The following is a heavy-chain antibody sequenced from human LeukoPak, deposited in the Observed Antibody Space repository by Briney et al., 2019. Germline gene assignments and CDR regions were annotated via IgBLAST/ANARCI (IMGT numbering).Heavy chain of an antibody. CDR2: ISSSSSYI. CDR1: GFTFSSYS. CDR3: ARDLMGIAYRGAFYY. Sequence: GGSLRLSCAASGFTFSSYSMNWVRQAPGKGLEWVSSISSSSSYIYYADSVKGRFTVSRDNAKNSLFLQMNSLRAEDTAVYYCARDLMGIAYRGAFYYWGQGTLVTVSS. D-gene: IGHD6-13*01. V-gene: IGHV3-21*01. J-gene: IGHJ4*02.